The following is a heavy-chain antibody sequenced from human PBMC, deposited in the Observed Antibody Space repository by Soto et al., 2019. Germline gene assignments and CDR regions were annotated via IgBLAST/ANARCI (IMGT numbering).Heavy chain of an antibody. J-gene: IGHJ3*02. Sequence: GGSLRLSCAASGFTFDDYAMHWVRQAPGKGLEWVSLISGDVGSTYYADSVKGRFTISRDNSKNSLYLQMNSLRTEDTALYYCVKVSEQQRGTGGVVDAFDIWGQGTMVTVSS. CDR3: VKVSEQQRGTGGVVDAFDI. CDR2: ISGDVGST. CDR1: GFTFDDYA. V-gene: IGHV3-43*02. D-gene: IGHD6-13*01.